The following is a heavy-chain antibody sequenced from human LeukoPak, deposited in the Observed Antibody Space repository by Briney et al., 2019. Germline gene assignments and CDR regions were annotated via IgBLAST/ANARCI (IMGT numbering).Heavy chain of an antibody. V-gene: IGHV1-2*02. CDR2: INPNSGGT. Sequence: GASVKFSCKASGYTFTGYYMHWVRQAPGQGLEWMGWINPNSGGTNYAQKFQGRVTMTRDTSISTAYMELSRLRSDDTAVYYCARGIAARPRWDYFDYGGQGTLVTVSS. CDR1: GYTFTGYY. D-gene: IGHD6-6*01. CDR3: ARGIAARPRWDYFDY. J-gene: IGHJ4*02.